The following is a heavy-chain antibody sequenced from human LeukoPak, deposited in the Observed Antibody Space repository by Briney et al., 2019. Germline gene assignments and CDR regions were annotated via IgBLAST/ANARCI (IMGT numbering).Heavy chain of an antibody. CDR3: AREERSPYYYDSSGYPSDAFDI. V-gene: IGHV3-21*01. D-gene: IGHD3-22*01. J-gene: IGHJ3*02. Sequence: PGGSLRLSCAASGFTFSSYSMNWVRQAPGKGLEWVSSISSSSSYIYYADSVKGRFTISRDNAKNSLYLQMNSLRAEDTAVYYCAREERSPYYYDSSGYPSDAFDIWGQGTMVTVSS. CDR2: ISSSSSYI. CDR1: GFTFSSYS.